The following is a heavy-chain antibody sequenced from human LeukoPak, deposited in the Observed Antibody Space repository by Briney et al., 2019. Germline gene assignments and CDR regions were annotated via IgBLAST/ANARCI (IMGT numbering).Heavy chain of an antibody. V-gene: IGHV3-30*18. CDR3: AKDRVTAAGYYFDY. Sequence: GGSLRLSCAASGFTFSSYGMHWVRQAPGKGLEWVSVISFDGSAKCYADSVKGRFTISRDNSKNTLYLQMTSLRAEDTAVYYCAKDRVTAAGYYFDYWGQGTLVTVSS. J-gene: IGHJ4*02. D-gene: IGHD6-13*01. CDR1: GFTFSSYG. CDR2: ISFDGSAK.